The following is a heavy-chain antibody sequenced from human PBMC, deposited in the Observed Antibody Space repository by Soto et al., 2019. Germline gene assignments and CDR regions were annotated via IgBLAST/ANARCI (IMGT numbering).Heavy chain of an antibody. V-gene: IGHV4-59*08. D-gene: IGHD5-18*01. CDR2: IYSRGNT. Sequence: PSETLSLTCTVSGGSISNYYWSWIRQPPGKGLEWIGYIYSRGNTNYNPSLKNRVTISLDTSTNHFSLKLTSVTAADTAVYYCATSRLDTTLVPFDYWGQGILVTVSS. CDR1: GGSISNYY. J-gene: IGHJ4*02. CDR3: ATSRLDTTLVPFDY.